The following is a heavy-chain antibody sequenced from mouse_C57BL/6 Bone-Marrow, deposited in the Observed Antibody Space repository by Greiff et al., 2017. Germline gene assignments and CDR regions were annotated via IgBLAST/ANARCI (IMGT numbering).Heavy chain of an antibody. CDR2: INPGRGGT. Sequence: VQRVESGAELVRPGTSVKVSCKASGYAFTNYLIEWVKQRPGQGLEWIGVINPGRGGTNYTEMFKGKATLTADKSTSTAYMQRSSLTSEDSAVYFCARSKNWDSWFAYWGQGTLVTVSA. V-gene: IGHV1-54*01. CDR3: ARSKNWDSWFAY. CDR1: GYAFTNYL. D-gene: IGHD4-1*01. J-gene: IGHJ3*01.